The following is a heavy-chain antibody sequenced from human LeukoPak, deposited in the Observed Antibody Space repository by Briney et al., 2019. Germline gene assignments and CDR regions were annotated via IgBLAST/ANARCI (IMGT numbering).Heavy chain of an antibody. CDR2: IYSGGST. CDR1: GFTVSSSY. Sequence: GGSLRLSCAASGFTVSSSYMSWVRQAPGKGLEWVSVIYSGGSTYYADSVKGRFTISRDNSKNSLYLQMSSLRAEDTAVYYCVRHRTASDYWGQGALVTVSS. CDR3: VRHRTASDY. J-gene: IGHJ4*02. D-gene: IGHD1-1*01. V-gene: IGHV3-66*04.